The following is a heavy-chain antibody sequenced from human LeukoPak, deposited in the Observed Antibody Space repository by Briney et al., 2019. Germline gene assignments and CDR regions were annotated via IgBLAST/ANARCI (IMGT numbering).Heavy chain of an antibody. J-gene: IGHJ1*01. V-gene: IGHV3-21*01. CDR2: ISRRSRHV. CDR3: VRDLLGSGSTTAYLYH. Sequence: PGGSLRLSCAASGFTFSDYSMNWVRQAPGKGLEWVSSISRRSRHVYYAGSVKGRFTISRDDARTSLYLQMNSLRAEDMAVYFCVRDLLGSGSTTAYLYHWGQGTLVTVSS. D-gene: IGHD3-10*01. CDR1: GFTFSDYS.